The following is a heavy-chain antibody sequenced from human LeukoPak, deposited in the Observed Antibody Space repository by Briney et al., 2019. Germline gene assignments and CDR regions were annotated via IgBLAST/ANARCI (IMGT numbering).Heavy chain of an antibody. CDR1: GFTFSSYG. CDR2: IRYDGSNK. Sequence: GGSLRLSCAASGFTFSSYGMHWVRQAPGKGLEWVAFIRYDGSNKYYADSVKGRFTISRDNSKNTLYLQMNSLRAEDTAVYYCAKTHPDIVVVPAAGFDYWGQGTLVTVSS. CDR3: AKTHPDIVVVPAAGFDY. J-gene: IGHJ4*02. D-gene: IGHD2-2*01. V-gene: IGHV3-30*02.